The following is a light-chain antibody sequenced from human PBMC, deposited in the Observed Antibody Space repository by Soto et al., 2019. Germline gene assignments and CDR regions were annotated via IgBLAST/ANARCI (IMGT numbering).Light chain of an antibody. V-gene: IGKV1-5*03. CDR3: QQYNSYPWT. CDR1: QSISPW. Sequence: DIQMTQSPSTLSASVGDRVTITCRASQSISPWLAWYQQKPGTAPKLLIYKASSLESGVPSRFSGSASGTEFTLTISSLQPDDFATYYCQQYNSYPWTFGQGTKVDIK. J-gene: IGKJ1*01. CDR2: KAS.